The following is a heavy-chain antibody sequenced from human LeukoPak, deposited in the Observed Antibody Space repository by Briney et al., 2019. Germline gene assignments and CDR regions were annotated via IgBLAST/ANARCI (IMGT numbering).Heavy chain of an antibody. CDR2: IYTSGST. J-gene: IGHJ6*03. Sequence: KPSETLSLTCTVSGGSISSGSYYWSWIRQPAGKGLEWIGRIYTSGSTNYNPSLKSRVTITVDTSKNQFSLKLSSVTAADTAVYYCARDSLSFYYMDVWGKGTTVTVSS. CDR3: ARDSLSFYYMDV. V-gene: IGHV4-61*02. CDR1: GGSISSGSYY.